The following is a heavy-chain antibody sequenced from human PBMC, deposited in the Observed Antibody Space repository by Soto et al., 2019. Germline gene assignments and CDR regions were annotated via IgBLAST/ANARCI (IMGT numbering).Heavy chain of an antibody. V-gene: IGHV4-59*01. CDR1: GDSITNNY. CDR2: ISKSGST. Sequence: PSETLSLTCTVSGDSITNNYWSWIRQPPGKGLEWIGYISKSGSTIYKSSLKSRVIIAVDTSKNRFSLRLSSVTAADTAVYYCARLGLSTWYYFDYWGQGALVTVSS. CDR3: ARLGLSTWYYFDY. D-gene: IGHD6-13*01. J-gene: IGHJ4*02.